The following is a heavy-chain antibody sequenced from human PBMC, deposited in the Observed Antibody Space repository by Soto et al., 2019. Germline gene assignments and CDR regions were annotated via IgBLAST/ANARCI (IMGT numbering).Heavy chain of an antibody. Sequence: SETLSLTCTVSGGSISSYYWSWIRQPPGKGLEWIGYIYYSGSTNYNPSLKSRVTISIDTAKNQFSLKMNSLTAADTAVYYCARSGDRYCYFDYWGKGTLFTVPS. CDR1: GGSISSYY. CDR2: IYYSGST. CDR3: ARSGDRYCYFDY. J-gene: IGHJ4*02. V-gene: IGHV4-59*08. D-gene: IGHD5-18*01.